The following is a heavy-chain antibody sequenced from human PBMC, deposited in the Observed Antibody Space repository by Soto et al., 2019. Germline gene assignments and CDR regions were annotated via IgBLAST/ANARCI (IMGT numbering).Heavy chain of an antibody. CDR2: INPSGGST. V-gene: IGHV1-46*01. Sequence: SVKVSCKASGYTFTSYYMHWVRQAPGQGLEWMGIINPSGGSTSYAQKFQGRVTMTRDTSTSTVYMELSSLRSEDTAVYYCARVGTRRYYGMDVWGQGTTVTVSS. D-gene: IGHD4-17*01. CDR3: ARVGTRRYYGMDV. J-gene: IGHJ6*02. CDR1: GYTFTSYY.